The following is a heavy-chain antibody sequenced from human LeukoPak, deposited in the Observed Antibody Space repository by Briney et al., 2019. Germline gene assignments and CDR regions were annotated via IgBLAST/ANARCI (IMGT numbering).Heavy chain of an antibody. V-gene: IGHV1-46*01. Sequence: ASVKVSCKASGYTFTSYYKHWVRQAPGQGLEWMGIINPSGGSTSYAQKFQGRVNMTRDMCTSTIYTELSSLRSEGTAVNDCARDGPGYSSGWYWRGHNWFDPWGQGTLVTVSS. CDR3: ARDGPGYSSGWYWRGHNWFDP. J-gene: IGHJ5*02. CDR1: GYTFTSYY. CDR2: INPSGGST. D-gene: IGHD6-19*01.